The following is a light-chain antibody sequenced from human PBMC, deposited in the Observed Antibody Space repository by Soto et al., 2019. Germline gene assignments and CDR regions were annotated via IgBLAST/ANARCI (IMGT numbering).Light chain of an antibody. V-gene: IGKV3D-15*01. J-gene: IGKJ4*01. CDR1: ETISRD. Sequence: IVMTQSPATLSVSPGEGATLSCRASETISRDLAWYQQKPGQSPRLLIFGAFTRATGVPVRFSGSGSGTDFTLTVSSLQSEDVAVCLCHQYNKWPLTFGGGTRVEIK. CDR3: HQYNKWPLT. CDR2: GAF.